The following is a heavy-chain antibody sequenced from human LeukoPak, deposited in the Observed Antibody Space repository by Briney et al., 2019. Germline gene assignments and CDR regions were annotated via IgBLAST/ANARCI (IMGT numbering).Heavy chain of an antibody. CDR1: GYTFTGYY. V-gene: IGHV1-2*02. CDR3: ARGGVYYDILTGYPNYYYYGMDV. J-gene: IGHJ6*02. D-gene: IGHD3-9*01. Sequence: ASVKVSCKASGYTFTGYYMHWVRQAPGQGLEWMGWINPNSGGTNYAQKFQGRVTMTRDTSISTAYMELSRLRSDDTAMYYCARGGVYYDILTGYPNYYYYGMDVWGQGTTVTVSS. CDR2: INPNSGGT.